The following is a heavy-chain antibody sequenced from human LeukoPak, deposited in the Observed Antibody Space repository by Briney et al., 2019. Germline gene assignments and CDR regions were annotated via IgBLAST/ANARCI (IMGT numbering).Heavy chain of an antibody. Sequence: SQTLSLTCTVSGGSISSGSYYWSWIRQPAGKGLEWIGRIYTSGSTNYNPSLKSRVTISVDTSKNQFSLKLSSVTAADTAVYYCARDHPDCTNGVCYRVIDYWGQGTLVTVSS. CDR1: GGSISSGSYY. J-gene: IGHJ4*02. CDR3: ARDHPDCTNGVCYRVIDY. V-gene: IGHV4-61*02. D-gene: IGHD2-8*01. CDR2: IYTSGST.